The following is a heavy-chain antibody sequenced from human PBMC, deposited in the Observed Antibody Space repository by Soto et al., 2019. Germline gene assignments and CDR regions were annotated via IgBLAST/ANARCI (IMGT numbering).Heavy chain of an antibody. D-gene: IGHD3-9*01. CDR2: MNPNSGNT. CDR3: ARRASGYYDIWYYYYYGMDV. J-gene: IGHJ6*02. CDR1: GYTLTSYE. Sequence: GTSAKVCRKASGYTLTSYEINWVRQATGQGLEWMGWMNPNSGNTGYAQKFQGRVTMTRNTSISTAYMELSSLRSEDTAVYYCARRASGYYDIWYYYYYGMDVWGQGTTVTVSS. V-gene: IGHV1-8*01.